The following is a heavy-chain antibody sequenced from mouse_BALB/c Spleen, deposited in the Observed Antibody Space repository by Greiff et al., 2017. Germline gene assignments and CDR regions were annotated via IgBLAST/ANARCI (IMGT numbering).Heavy chain of an antibody. D-gene: IGHD1-1*01. CDR1: GFNIKDTY. Sequence: VQLKESGAELVKPGASVKLSCTASGFNIKDTYMHWVKQRPEQGLEWIGRIDPANGNTKYDPKFQGKATITADTSSNTAYLQLSSLTSEDTAVYYCARSSFITTGLDYWGQGTSVTVSS. CDR3: ARSSFITTGLDY. V-gene: IGHV14-3*02. J-gene: IGHJ4*01. CDR2: IDPANGNT.